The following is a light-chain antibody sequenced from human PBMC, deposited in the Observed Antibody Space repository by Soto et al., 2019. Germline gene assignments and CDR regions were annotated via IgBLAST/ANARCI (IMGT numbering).Light chain of an antibody. CDR3: QQYGSSPPWT. J-gene: IGKJ1*01. V-gene: IGKV3-20*01. CDR1: QSVSRSY. CDR2: GAS. Sequence: EIVLTQSPGTLSLSPGERATLSCRASQSVSRSYLAWYQQKPGQAPRLLIYGASSRATGIPDRFSGSGSGTDFTLTISRLETEDFAVYYCQQYGSSPPWTFGQGTKG.